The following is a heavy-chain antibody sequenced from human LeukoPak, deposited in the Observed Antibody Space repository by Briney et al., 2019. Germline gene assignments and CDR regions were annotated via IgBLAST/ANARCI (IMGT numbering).Heavy chain of an antibody. Sequence: GGSLRLSCAASGFTFSNYAMSWVRQAPGKGLDWVSGISGSGGTTYYADSVKGRFTISRDNSKNTLYLQMNSLRAEDTAVYYCAKGKEAFIVGATGGYYFDYWGQGTLVTVSS. J-gene: IGHJ4*02. D-gene: IGHD1-26*01. CDR2: ISGSGGTT. CDR3: AKGKEAFIVGATGGYYFDY. V-gene: IGHV3-23*01. CDR1: GFTFSNYA.